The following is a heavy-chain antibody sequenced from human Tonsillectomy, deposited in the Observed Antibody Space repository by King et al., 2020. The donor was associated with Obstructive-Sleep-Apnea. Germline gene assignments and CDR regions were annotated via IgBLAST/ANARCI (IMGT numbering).Heavy chain of an antibody. D-gene: IGHD6-19*01. Sequence: VQLVESGAEVKKPGESLKISCKGSGYSFTTYWIGWVRQMPGKGLEWMGIIYPGDSDTRYSPSFHGQVTISVDKSISTAYLQWNSLKASDTAMYFCARQASGWSPFDYWGQGTLVTVSS. CDR1: GYSFTTYW. CDR3: ARQASGWSPFDY. CDR2: IYPGDSDT. V-gene: IGHV5-51*01. J-gene: IGHJ4*02.